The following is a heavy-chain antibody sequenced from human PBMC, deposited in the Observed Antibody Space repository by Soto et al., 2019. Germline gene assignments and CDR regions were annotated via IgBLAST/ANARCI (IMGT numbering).Heavy chain of an antibody. J-gene: IGHJ5*02. D-gene: IGHD2-2*01. CDR1: GFTFSSYG. Sequence: QVQLVESGGGVVQPGRSLRLSCAASGFTFSSYGMHWVRQAPGKGLEWVAVISYDGSNKYYEDSVKGRFTISRDNSKNSLYLQMNSLRAEDTAVYYCAKDLVPAAPTEGDWFDPWGQGTLVTVSS. V-gene: IGHV3-30*18. CDR2: ISYDGSNK. CDR3: AKDLVPAAPTEGDWFDP.